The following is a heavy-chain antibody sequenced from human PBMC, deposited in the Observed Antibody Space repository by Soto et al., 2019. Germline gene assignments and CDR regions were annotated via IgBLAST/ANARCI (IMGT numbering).Heavy chain of an antibody. Sequence: GESLKIFCAAPGFTFSSYGMHWVRQAPGKGLEGVAGIWYDGSNKYFADSVKGRFTISRDNSKNTLYLQMNSPRAEDTAVDYCERGVYYDTSGFLYYFYYLGMDVWGQGTTVTVSS. J-gene: IGHJ6*02. CDR3: ERGVYYDTSGFLYYFYYLGMDV. CDR1: GFTFSSYG. CDR2: IWYDGSNK. V-gene: IGHV3-33*01. D-gene: IGHD3-22*01.